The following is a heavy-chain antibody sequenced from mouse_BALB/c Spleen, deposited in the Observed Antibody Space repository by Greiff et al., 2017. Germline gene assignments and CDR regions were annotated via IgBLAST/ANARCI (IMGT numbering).Heavy chain of an antibody. CDR3: ARIAGYYRYFDV. D-gene: IGHD2-2*01. CDR1: GFSLSTYGIG. V-gene: IGHV8-11*01. J-gene: IGHJ1*01. Sequence: QVTLKESGPGILQPSQTLSLTCSFSGFSLSTYGIGVGWIRQPSGKGLEWLAHIWWNDNKYYNTALKSRLTISKDTSNNQVFLKIASVDTADTATYYCARIAGYYRYFDVWGAGTTVTVSS. CDR2: IWWNDNK.